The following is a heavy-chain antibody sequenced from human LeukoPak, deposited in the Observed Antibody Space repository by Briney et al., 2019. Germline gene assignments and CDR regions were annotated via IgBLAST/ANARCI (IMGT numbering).Heavy chain of an antibody. Sequence: SENLSLTCTVSGDSISNNYWSWILQPPGKGLQWIGYINYSGSTNYNPSLNSLVSLSIDTSKKQISLKLSSVTAADTAVYYCARYIDQWLLFPHYYGLDVWGQRTTLTVSS. CDR2: INYSGST. D-gene: IGHD6-19*01. CDR1: GDSISNNY. CDR3: ARYIDQWLLFPHYYGLDV. V-gene: IGHV4-59*01. J-gene: IGHJ6*02.